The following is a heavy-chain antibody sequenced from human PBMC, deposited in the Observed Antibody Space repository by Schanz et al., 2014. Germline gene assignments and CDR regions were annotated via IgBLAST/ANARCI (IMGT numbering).Heavy chain of an antibody. D-gene: IGHD5-18*01. Sequence: EVQLVESGGGLVKPGGSLRLSCGVSGFTASSHSMNWVRQAPGKGLEWVSSISSRSSHIYYADSVKGRFTVSRDDAKKSMYLQMNNLRAEDTAVYYCVRVSFADPRLYRGMDRDIDYWGQGTLVTVSS. CDR1: GFTASSHS. CDR2: ISSRSSHI. V-gene: IGHV3-21*02. J-gene: IGHJ4*02. CDR3: VRVSFADPRLYRGMDRDIDY.